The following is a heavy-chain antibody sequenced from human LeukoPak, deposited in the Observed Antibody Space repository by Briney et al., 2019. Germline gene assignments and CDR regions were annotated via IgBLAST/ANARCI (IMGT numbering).Heavy chain of an antibody. Sequence: ASVKVSCKASGGTFSSYAISWVRQAPGQGLEWMGGIIPIFGTANYAQKFQGRVTTTADESTSTAYMELSSLRSEDTAVYYCARDVGIAAAGTRGYFDYWGQGTLVTVSS. CDR1: GGTFSSYA. V-gene: IGHV1-69*13. J-gene: IGHJ4*02. CDR3: ARDVGIAAAGTRGYFDY. CDR2: IIPIFGTA. D-gene: IGHD6-13*01.